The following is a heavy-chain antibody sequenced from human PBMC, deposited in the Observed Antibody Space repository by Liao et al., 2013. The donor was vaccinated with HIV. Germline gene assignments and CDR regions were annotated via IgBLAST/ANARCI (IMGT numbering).Heavy chain of an antibody. Sequence: QVQLQQWGAGLLKPSETLSLTCAVYGGSFSGYHWSWIRQPPGKGLEWIGEINDSGNTNYNSSLKSRVTISVDTSKNQFSLKLSSVTAADTAVYYCARAPLILRYYYYYMDVWGKGTTVTVSS. V-gene: IGHV4-34*01. CDR3: ARAPLILRYYYYYMDV. CDR2: INDSGNT. CDR1: GGSFSGYH. D-gene: IGHD3-3*01. J-gene: IGHJ6*03.